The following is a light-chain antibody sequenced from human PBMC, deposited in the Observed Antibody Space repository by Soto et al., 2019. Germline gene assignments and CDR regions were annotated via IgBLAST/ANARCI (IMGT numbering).Light chain of an antibody. V-gene: IGLV4-69*01. J-gene: IGLJ3*02. CDR2: IDRDGSH. Sequence: QSVLTQSPSASASLGASVKLTCTLSSGHSTYAIAWHQQQPEKGPRYLMKIDRDGSHSKGDGIPDRFSGSSSGAERYLSISSLQSEDEVDYYCQTWGTGIRVFGGGTKLTVL. CDR3: QTWGTGIRV. CDR1: SGHSTYA.